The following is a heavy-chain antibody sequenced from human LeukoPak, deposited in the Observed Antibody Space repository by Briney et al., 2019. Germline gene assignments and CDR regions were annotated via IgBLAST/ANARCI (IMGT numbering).Heavy chain of an antibody. V-gene: IGHV1-2*02. CDR2: INPNSGGT. J-gene: IGHJ4*02. CDR3: ARVRGIVVVPAARGNLDY. D-gene: IGHD2-2*01. CDR1: GYTFTGYY. Sequence: APVKVSCKASGYTFTGYYMHWVRQAPGQGLEWMGWINPNSGGTNYAQKFQGRVTMTRDTSISTAYMELSRLRSDDTAVYYCARVRGIVVVPAARGNLDYWGQGTLVTVSS.